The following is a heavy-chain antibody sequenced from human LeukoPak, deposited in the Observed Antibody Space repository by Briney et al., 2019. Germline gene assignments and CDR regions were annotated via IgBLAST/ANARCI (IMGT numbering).Heavy chain of an antibody. CDR3: ATDLGSSYGFYCGYGMDV. Sequence: SETLSLTCTVSGGSISSVYWSWVRQPPGKGREWIGYIYYSGITNYNPSLKSRVTISVDTSKNQFSLKLSYVNADDTAVHSCATDLGSSYGFYCGYGMDVWGQGTTVTVSS. CDR2: IYYSGIT. CDR1: GGSISSVY. V-gene: IGHV4-59*01. D-gene: IGHD6-6*01. J-gene: IGHJ6*02.